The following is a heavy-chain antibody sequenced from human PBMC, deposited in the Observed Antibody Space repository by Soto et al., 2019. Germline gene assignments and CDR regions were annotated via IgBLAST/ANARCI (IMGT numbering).Heavy chain of an antibody. CDR1: GFSFSISP. CDR2: ISYDGTNK. V-gene: IGHV3-30-3*01. Sequence: GGSLRLSCAASGFSFSISPMHWVRQAPGKGPEWVALISYDGTNKFYADSVKGRFTISRDNSKSTLYLQVDSLRPEDAAVHYCARDPKTSGGQHWAFNYFDSWGQGTLVTVPS. J-gene: IGHJ4*02. CDR3: ARDPKTSGGQHWAFNYFDS. D-gene: IGHD7-27*01.